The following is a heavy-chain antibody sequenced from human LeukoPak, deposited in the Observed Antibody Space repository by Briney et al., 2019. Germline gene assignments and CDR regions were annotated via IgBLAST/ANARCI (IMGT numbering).Heavy chain of an antibody. CDR1: GFTFSSYA. J-gene: IGHJ4*02. Sequence: GGSLRLSCAASGFTFSSYAMSWVRQAPGKGLEWVSAISGSGGSTYYADSVKGRFTISRDNSKNTLYLQMNSLRAEDTAVYYCAKCRNDILVVPAAIVVSAYYFDYWGQGTLVTVSS. CDR2: ISGSGGST. V-gene: IGHV3-23*01. D-gene: IGHD2-2*01. CDR3: AKCRNDILVVPAAIVVSAYYFDY.